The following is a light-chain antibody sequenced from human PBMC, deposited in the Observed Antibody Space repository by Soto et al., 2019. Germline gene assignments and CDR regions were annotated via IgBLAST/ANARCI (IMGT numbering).Light chain of an antibody. V-gene: IGKV3-20*01. J-gene: IGKJ3*01. CDR3: QHYGGSPSFT. CDR2: GAS. Sequence: EIVLTQSPGTLSLSPGERATLPCRASQSVSSSYLGWYQQKPGQAPRLLIYGASGRATGIPDRFSGSGSGTDFTLTISRLEPEAFAVYYCQHYGGSPSFTFGPGTKVDIK. CDR1: QSVSSSY.